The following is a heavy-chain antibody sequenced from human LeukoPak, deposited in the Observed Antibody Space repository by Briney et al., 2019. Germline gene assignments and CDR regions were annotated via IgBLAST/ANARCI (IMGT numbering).Heavy chain of an antibody. CDR3: AREDITGTASYFDY. Sequence: SETLSLTCTVSGGSVSSGGFYWTWIRQPPGRGLEWIGYIYYSGSTNYIPSLRSRLTISVDTSKNQFSLKLSSVTAADTAVYYCAREDITGTASYFDYWGQGTLVTVSS. D-gene: IGHD1-7*01. CDR2: IYYSGST. V-gene: IGHV4-61*08. J-gene: IGHJ4*02. CDR1: GGSVSSGGFY.